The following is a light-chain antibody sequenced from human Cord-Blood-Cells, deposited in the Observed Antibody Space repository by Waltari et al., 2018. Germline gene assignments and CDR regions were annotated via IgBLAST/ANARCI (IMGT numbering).Light chain of an antibody. CDR2: AAS. V-gene: IGKV1-39*01. CDR1: QSISSY. Sequence: DIQMTQSPSSLSASVGVRVTITCRGSQSISSYLNWYQQKPGKAPKLLIYAASSLQSGVPSRFSGSGSGTDFTLTISSLQPEDFATYYCQQSYSTPIFTFGPGTKVDIK. CDR3: QQSYSTPIFT. J-gene: IGKJ3*01.